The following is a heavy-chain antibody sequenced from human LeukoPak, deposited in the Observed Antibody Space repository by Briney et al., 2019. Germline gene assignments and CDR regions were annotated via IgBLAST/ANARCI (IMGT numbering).Heavy chain of an antibody. Sequence: GGSLRLSCAASGFTFSSYAMHWVRQAPGKGLEWVAVISYDGSNKYYADSVKGRFTISRDNSKNTLYLQMNSLRAEDTAVYYCARDVRYSSGWHDYWGQGTLVTISS. CDR3: ARDVRYSSGWHDY. V-gene: IGHV3-30-3*01. CDR2: ISYDGSNK. J-gene: IGHJ4*02. D-gene: IGHD6-19*01. CDR1: GFTFSSYA.